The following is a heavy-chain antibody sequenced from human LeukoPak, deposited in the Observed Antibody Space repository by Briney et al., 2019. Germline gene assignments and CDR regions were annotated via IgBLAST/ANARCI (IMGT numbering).Heavy chain of an antibody. CDR1: GFTFSSYW. CDR2: IKQDGSEK. CDR3: ARAKVEQQLVPYYYYYYMDV. V-gene: IGHV3-7*01. D-gene: IGHD6-13*01. Sequence: PGGSLRLSCAASGFTFSSYWMSWVRQAPGKGLEWVANIKQDGSEKYYVDSVKGRFTISRDNAKNSLYLQMNNLRAEDTAVYYCARAKVEQQLVPYYYYYYMDVWGKGTTVTVAS. J-gene: IGHJ6*03.